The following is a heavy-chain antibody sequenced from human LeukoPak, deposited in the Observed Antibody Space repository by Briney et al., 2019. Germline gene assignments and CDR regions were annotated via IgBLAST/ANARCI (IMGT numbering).Heavy chain of an antibody. D-gene: IGHD1-1*01. Sequence: SETLSLTCTVSGGSISSGDYYWSWIRQPPGKGLEWIRYIYYSGSTNYNPSLKSRVTISVDTSKNQFSLKLSSVTAADTAVYYCARVGQLERRWGPFDYWGQGTLVTVSS. J-gene: IGHJ4*02. CDR1: GGSISSGDYY. V-gene: IGHV4-61*08. CDR3: ARVGQLERRWGPFDY. CDR2: IYYSGST.